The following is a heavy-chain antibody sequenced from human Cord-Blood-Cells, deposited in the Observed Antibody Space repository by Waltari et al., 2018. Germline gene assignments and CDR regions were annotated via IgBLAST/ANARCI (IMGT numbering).Heavy chain of an antibody. Sequence: EVQLVESGGGLIQPGGSLRLSCAASGFTVSSNYMSWVRQAPGKGLEWVSVIYSGGSTYYADSVKGRFTISRYNSKNTLYLQMNSLRAEDTAVYYCARGYSGYDYAFDIWGQGTMVTVSS. CDR3: ARGYSGYDYAFDI. CDR2: IYSGGST. V-gene: IGHV3-53*01. J-gene: IGHJ3*02. D-gene: IGHD5-12*01. CDR1: GFTVSSNY.